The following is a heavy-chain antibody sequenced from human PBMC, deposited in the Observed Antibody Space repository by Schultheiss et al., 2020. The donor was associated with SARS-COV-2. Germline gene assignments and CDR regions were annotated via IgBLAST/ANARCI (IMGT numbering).Heavy chain of an antibody. CDR2: IYYSGST. CDR1: GGSFSGYY. V-gene: IGHV4-34*01. CDR3: ARTLGSSTPWGFDDAFDI. J-gene: IGHJ3*02. D-gene: IGHD6-13*01. Sequence: SQTLSLTCAVYGGSFSGYYWSWIRQPPGKGLEWIGSIYYSGSTYYNPSLKSRVTISVDTSKNQFSLKLSSVTAADTAVYYCARTLGSSTPWGFDDAFDIWGQGTMVTVSS.